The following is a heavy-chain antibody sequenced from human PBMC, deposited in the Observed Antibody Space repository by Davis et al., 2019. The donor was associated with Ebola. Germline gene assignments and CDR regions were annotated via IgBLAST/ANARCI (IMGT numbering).Heavy chain of an antibody. CDR2: IYYSGST. Sequence: SETLSLTCTVSGYSISSGDYYWSWIRQPPGKGLEWIGYIYYSGSTYYNPSLKSRVTISVDTSKNQFSLKLSSVTAADTAVYYCASAPSWLWYYYGMDVWGKGTTVTVSS. J-gene: IGHJ6*04. V-gene: IGHV4-30-4*01. D-gene: IGHD2-8*02. CDR3: ASAPSWLWYYYGMDV. CDR1: GYSISSGDYY.